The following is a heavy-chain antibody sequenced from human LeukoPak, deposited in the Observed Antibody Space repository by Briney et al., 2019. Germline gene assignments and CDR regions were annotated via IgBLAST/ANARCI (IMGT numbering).Heavy chain of an antibody. CDR3: ARDGFEIVGAKDAFDI. Sequence: GGSLRLSCAASGFTFSSYAMHWVRQAPGKGLEWVEVISYDGSNKYYADSVKGRFTISRDNSKNTLYLQMNSLRAEDTAVYYCARDGFEIVGAKDAFDIWGQGTMVTVSS. D-gene: IGHD1-26*01. CDR1: GFTFSSYA. V-gene: IGHV3-30-3*01. CDR2: ISYDGSNK. J-gene: IGHJ3*02.